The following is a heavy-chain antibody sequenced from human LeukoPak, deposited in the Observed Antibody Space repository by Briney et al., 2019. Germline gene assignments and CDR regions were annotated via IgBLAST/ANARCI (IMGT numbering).Heavy chain of an antibody. V-gene: IGHV3-21*01. CDR3: ARDLAETGYSGYDRGGFDY. Sequence: AGGSLRLSCAASGFTFSDYSMNWVRQTPRKGLEWVSCISGSGSYIYYADSVKGRFTISRDNAKNSLYLQMNSLRAEDTAVYYCARDLAETGYSGYDRGGFDYWGQGTLVTVSS. J-gene: IGHJ4*02. CDR2: ISGSGSYI. D-gene: IGHD5-12*01. CDR1: GFTFSDYS.